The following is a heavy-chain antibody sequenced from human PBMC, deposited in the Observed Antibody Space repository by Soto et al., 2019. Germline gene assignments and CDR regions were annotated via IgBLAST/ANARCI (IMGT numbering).Heavy chain of an antibody. CDR1: GGSISGHY. Sequence: SETLSLTCSVSGGSISGHYWTWIRRSPGKGLEWIGYIFYSGSTNYNPSLKSRVTISVDTSKNQFSLKMSSVTAADTAVYYCARVGSGGWSPDYWGRGTLVTVSS. CDR3: ARVGSGGWSPDY. D-gene: IGHD2-15*01. CDR2: IFYSGST. J-gene: IGHJ4*02. V-gene: IGHV4-59*11.